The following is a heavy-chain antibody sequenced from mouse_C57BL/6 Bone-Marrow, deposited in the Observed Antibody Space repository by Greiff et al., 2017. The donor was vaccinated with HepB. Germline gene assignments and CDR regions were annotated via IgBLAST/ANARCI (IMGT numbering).Heavy chain of an antibody. Sequence: VQLQQSVAELVRPGASVKLSCTASGFNIKNIYMHWVKQRPEQGLEWIGRIDPANGNTKYAPKFQGKATITADTSSNTAYLQLSSLTSEDTAIYYCARGEVYYGSSYVAYWGQGTLVTVSA. CDR2: IDPANGNT. J-gene: IGHJ3*01. V-gene: IGHV14-3*01. CDR3: ARGEVYYGSSYVAY. D-gene: IGHD1-1*01. CDR1: GFNIKNIY.